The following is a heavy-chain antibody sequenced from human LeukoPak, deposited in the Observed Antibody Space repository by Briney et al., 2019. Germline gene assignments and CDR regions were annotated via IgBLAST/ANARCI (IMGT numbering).Heavy chain of an antibody. CDR3: AKDHGGSDY. CDR2: ISSSSGFI. V-gene: IGHV3-21*04. J-gene: IGHJ4*02. CDR1: GLTFSTYS. Sequence: GGSLRLSCAASGLTFSTYSMNWVRQAPGKGLEWVSSISSSSGFIYYADSVKGRFTISRDSAENSLYLQMNSLRAEDTAVYYCAKDHGGSDYWGQGTLVTVSS.